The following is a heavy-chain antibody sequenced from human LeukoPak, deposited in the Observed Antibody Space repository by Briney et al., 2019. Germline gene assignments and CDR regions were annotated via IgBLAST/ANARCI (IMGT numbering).Heavy chain of an antibody. CDR1: GGTFSGYA. CDR3: ARDRGDSSSPDAFDI. Sequence: SVKVSCKASGGTFSGYAISWVRQAPGQGLEWMGGIIPIFGTANYAQKFQGRVTITTDESTSTAYMELSSLRSEDTAVYYCARDRGDSSSPDAFDIWGQGTMVTVSS. J-gene: IGHJ3*02. V-gene: IGHV1-69*05. D-gene: IGHD6-13*01. CDR2: IIPIFGTA.